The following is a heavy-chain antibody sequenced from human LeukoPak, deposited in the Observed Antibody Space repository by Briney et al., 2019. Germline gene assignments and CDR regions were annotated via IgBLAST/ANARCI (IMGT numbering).Heavy chain of an antibody. Sequence: PGGSLRLSCAASGFTFSSYAMSWVRQAPGKGLEWVSGLSASGGLTYYADSVKGRFTISRDNSKNTLYLQMNSLRAEDTAVYYCAKVPLVTAFKYFDYWGQGTLVTVSS. D-gene: IGHD2-21*02. J-gene: IGHJ4*02. CDR1: GFTFSSYA. CDR3: AKVPLVTAFKYFDY. CDR2: LSASGGLT. V-gene: IGHV3-23*01.